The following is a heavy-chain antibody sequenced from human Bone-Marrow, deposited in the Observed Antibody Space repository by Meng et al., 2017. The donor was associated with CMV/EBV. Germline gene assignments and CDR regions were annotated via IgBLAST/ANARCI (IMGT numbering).Heavy chain of an antibody. Sequence: GESLKISCAASGFTFSSYWMHWVRQAPGKGLVWVSRINSDGSSTSYADSVKGRFTISRDNAKNTLYLQINSLRAEDTAIYYCARGNFGAFDYWGQGTVVTVSS. J-gene: IGHJ4*02. V-gene: IGHV3-74*01. D-gene: IGHD3-3*02. CDR1: GFTFSSYW. CDR3: ARGNFGAFDY. CDR2: INSDGSST.